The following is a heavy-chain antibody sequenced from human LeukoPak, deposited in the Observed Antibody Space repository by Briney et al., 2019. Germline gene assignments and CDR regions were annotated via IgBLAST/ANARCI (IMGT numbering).Heavy chain of an antibody. CDR1: GFTISSYY. Sequence: PSETLSLTCTASGFTISSYYWSWLRQAPGKGLEGIAYIYYTGSTTYNPSLKRRVTILVDKSKNQFSLNMSCLTAADTAVYYCATIAVAGDWFDPWGQGTLATVSS. D-gene: IGHD6-19*01. V-gene: IGHV4-59*01. CDR2: IYYTGST. CDR3: ATIAVAGDWFDP. J-gene: IGHJ5*02.